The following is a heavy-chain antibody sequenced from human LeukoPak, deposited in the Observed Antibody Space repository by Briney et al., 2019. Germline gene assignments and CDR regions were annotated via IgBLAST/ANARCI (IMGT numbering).Heavy chain of an antibody. J-gene: IGHJ6*02. CDR3: ARAVVVGEDYYYGMDV. V-gene: IGHV3-30-3*01. CDR2: ISYDGSNK. D-gene: IGHD2-15*01. CDR1: GFTFSSYA. Sequence: GGSLRLSCAASGFTFSSYAMHWVRQAPGKGLEWVAVISYDGSNKYYADSVKGRFTISRDNSKNTLYLQMNSLRAEDTAVYYCARAVVVGEDYYYGMDVWGQGTTVTVSS.